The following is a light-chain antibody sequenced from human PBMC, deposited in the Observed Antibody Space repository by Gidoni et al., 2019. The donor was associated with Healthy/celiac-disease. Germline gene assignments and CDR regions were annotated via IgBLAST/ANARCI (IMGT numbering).Light chain of an antibody. Sequence: QSALTQPASVSGPPGQSITISFTGTSSDVGGSNYVSWSQQHPGKAPKLMIYDVSNRPSGVSNRFSGSKSGNTASLTISGLQAEDEADYYCSSYTSSSIWVFGGGTKLTVL. J-gene: IGLJ3*02. V-gene: IGLV2-14*01. CDR3: SSYTSSSIWV. CDR2: DVS. CDR1: SSDVGGSNY.